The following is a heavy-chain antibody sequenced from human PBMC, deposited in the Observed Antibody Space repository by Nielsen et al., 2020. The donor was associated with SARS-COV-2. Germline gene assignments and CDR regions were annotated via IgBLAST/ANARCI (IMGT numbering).Heavy chain of an antibody. CDR2: ISYDESNK. CDR3: ARDPHIKRYYYESSGHDF. CDR1: GFIFSSYP. V-gene: IGHV3-30*04. J-gene: IGHJ4*02. D-gene: IGHD3-22*01. Sequence: GGSLRLSCAASGFIFSSYPMHWVRQAPGKGLEWVAVISYDESNKYYADSVKGRFTISRDNSKNMLYLQMNSLRAEDTAVYYCARDPHIKRYYYESSGHDFWGQGTLVTVSS.